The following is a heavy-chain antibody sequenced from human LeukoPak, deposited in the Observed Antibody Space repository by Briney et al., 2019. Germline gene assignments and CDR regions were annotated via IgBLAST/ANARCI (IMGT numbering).Heavy chain of an antibody. CDR2: TYYSGST. CDR1: GGSITTTNYY. J-gene: IGHJ6*03. Sequence: SETLSLTCAVSGGSITTTNYYWGWIRQPPGKGLEWIGTTYYSGSTYYNPSLKSRVTISVDTSKNQFSLKLSSVTAADTAVYYCARGASYYYMDVWGKGTTVTVSS. V-gene: IGHV4-39*07. CDR3: ARGASYYYMDV. D-gene: IGHD2-21*01.